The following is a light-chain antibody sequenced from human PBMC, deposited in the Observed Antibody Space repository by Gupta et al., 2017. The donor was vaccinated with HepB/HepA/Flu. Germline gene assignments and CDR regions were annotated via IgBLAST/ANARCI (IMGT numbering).Light chain of an antibody. CDR3: QTWGTGIPHVV. CDR1: NGHSSYA. V-gene: IGLV4-69*01. Sequence: QLVLTQSPSASASLGASVKLTCTLSNGHSSYAIAWHQQQPKQGPRYLMKLNSDGRHSKGDGIPDRFSGSSSGAERYLTISSLQSEDEADYYCQTWGTGIPHVVFGGGTNLTVL. CDR2: LNSDGRH. J-gene: IGLJ2*01.